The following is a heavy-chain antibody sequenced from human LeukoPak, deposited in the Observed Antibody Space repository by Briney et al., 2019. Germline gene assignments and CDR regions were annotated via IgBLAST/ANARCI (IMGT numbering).Heavy chain of an antibody. CDR3: ARHGSGTSLALYP. CDR2: ISYSGTT. D-gene: IGHD3-10*01. CDR1: GGSMSSYY. Sequence: SETLSLTCTVSGGSMSSYYWSWIRQSPGKGLEWVGYISYSGTTNYNPSLTSRVTISLGTSKNRFSLNLTSVTAADTAVYYCARHGSGTSLALYPWGQGTLVTVSS. V-gene: IGHV4-59*08. J-gene: IGHJ5*02.